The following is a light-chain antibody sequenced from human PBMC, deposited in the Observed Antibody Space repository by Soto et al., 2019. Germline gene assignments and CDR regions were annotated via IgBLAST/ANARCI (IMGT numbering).Light chain of an antibody. CDR3: CSYAGSGTDNYV. V-gene: IGLV2-23*01. CDR2: EGI. J-gene: IGLJ1*01. Sequence: QSALTQPASVSGSPGQSITISCTETSSDIGTYNLVSWYQHYPGKAPKLMIYEGIKRPSGVSNRFSGSKSGNTAFLTISGLQAEDEADYYCCSYAGSGTDNYVFGSGTKVTGL. CDR1: SSDIGTYNL.